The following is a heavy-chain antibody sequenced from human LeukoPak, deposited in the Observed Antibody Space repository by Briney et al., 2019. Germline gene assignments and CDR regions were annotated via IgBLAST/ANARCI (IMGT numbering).Heavy chain of an antibody. V-gene: IGHV4-59*01. D-gene: IGHD6-19*01. J-gene: IGHJ4*02. CDR1: GGSISSYY. Sequence: SETLSLTCTVSGGSISSYYWSWIRQPPGKGLEWIGYIYYSGSTNYNPSLKSRVTISVDTSKNQFSLKLSSVTAADTAVYYCARDGGLSSGGQHLTFDYWAREPLVTVSS. CDR3: ARDGGLSSGGQHLTFDY. CDR2: IYYSGST.